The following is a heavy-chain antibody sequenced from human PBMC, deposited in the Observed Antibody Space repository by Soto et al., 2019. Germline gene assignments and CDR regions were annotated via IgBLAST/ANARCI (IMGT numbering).Heavy chain of an antibody. D-gene: IGHD5-18*01. V-gene: IGHV5-51*01. CDR3: ARGGYTYGVLYLDY. CDR1: GYSFTNYW. J-gene: IGHJ4*02. Sequence: GSLKISCKGSGYSFTNYWVAWVRQMPGKGLEWMGLLYPGDSETRYSPSFQGHVTISADKSVTTAYLQWSSLKASDTAIYYCARGGYTYGVLYLDYWGPGTLVTVSS. CDR2: LYPGDSET.